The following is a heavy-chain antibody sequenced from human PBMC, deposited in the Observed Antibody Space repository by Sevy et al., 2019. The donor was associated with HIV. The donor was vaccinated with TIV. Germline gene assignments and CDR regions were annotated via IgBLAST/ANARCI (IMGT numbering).Heavy chain of an antibody. V-gene: IGHV4-34*01. CDR2: INHGGST. D-gene: IGHD1-20*01. Sequence: SETLSLTCAVYDGSFSAFHWSWIRQPSGKGLEWIGIINHGGSTNYNPSLKSRVTISVDTSVNQFSLKLSSVTAADTAVYYCASTVSPYYYDMDVWGQGTTVTVSS. CDR1: DGSFSAFH. CDR3: ASTVSPYYYDMDV. J-gene: IGHJ6*02.